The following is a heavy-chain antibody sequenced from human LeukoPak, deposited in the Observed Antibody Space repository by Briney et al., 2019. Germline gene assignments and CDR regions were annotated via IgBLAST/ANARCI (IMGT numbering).Heavy chain of an antibody. CDR2: VSWNSGSI. CDR3: AKASSYSSSSGYFDY. CDR1: GFTFDDYA. V-gene: IGHV3-9*01. Sequence: GGSLRLSCAASGFTFDDYAMHWVRQAPGRGLEWVSGVSWNSGSIGYADSVKGRFTISRDNARNSLYLQMNSLRAEDTALYYCAKASSYSSSSGYFDYWGQGTLVTVSS. J-gene: IGHJ4*02. D-gene: IGHD6-6*01.